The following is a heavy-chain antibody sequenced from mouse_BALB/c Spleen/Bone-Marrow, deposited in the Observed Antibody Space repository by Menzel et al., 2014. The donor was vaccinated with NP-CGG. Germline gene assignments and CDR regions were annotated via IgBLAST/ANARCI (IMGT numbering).Heavy chain of an antibody. CDR2: NNPGSGGT. Sequence: QVQLKESGAELVRPGTSVKVSCKASGYAFTNYLIEWVKQRPGQGLEWIGVNNPGSGGTNYNEKFKGKATLTADKSSSPVYMQLSSLTSDDSAVYFCARSIYDGYSEAMDYWGQGTSVTVSS. V-gene: IGHV1-54*03. CDR3: ARSIYDGYSEAMDY. J-gene: IGHJ4*01. CDR1: GYAFTNYL. D-gene: IGHD2-3*01.